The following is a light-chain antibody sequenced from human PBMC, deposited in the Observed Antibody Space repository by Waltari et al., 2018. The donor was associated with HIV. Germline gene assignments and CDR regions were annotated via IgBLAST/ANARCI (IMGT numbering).Light chain of an antibody. CDR3: CSYAGSSTHV. Sequence: QSALTQPASVSGSPGQSITISCPGTSRDVGSYDLVSWYQKHPDKAPKLMIYEVSKRPSGVSNRFSGSKSGNTASLTISGLQAEDEADYYCCSYAGSSTHVFGGGTKVTVL. J-gene: IGLJ1*01. CDR1: SRDVGSYDL. CDR2: EVS. V-gene: IGLV2-23*02.